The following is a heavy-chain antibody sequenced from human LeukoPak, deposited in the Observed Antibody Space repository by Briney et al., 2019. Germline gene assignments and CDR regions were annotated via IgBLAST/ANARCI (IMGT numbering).Heavy chain of an antibody. Sequence: GGSLRLSCEASGFTFKNAWMSWVRQAPGKGLEWVANIKQDGGEKYYVDSVKGRLTISRDNAKDSLYLQMNSLRAEDTAVYYCARVDYYDSSGYYSGNWFDPWGQGTLVTVSS. CDR3: ARVDYYDSSGYYSGNWFDP. CDR2: IKQDGGEK. CDR1: GFTFKNAW. D-gene: IGHD3-22*01. V-gene: IGHV3-7*01. J-gene: IGHJ5*02.